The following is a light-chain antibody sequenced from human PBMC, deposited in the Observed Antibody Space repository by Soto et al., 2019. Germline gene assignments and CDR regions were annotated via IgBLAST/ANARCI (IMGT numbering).Light chain of an antibody. CDR2: KAS. CDR1: QNINSC. J-gene: IGKJ5*01. CDR3: QQYEIYPIT. Sequence: DIQMTQSPSTLSASVGDRVTITCRASQNINSCLAWYQQKPGKAPKLLIYKASSLESGFPSRFSGSGSGTEFTLTISSLQPDDFAAYYCQQYEIYPITFGRGTRLEIK. V-gene: IGKV1-5*03.